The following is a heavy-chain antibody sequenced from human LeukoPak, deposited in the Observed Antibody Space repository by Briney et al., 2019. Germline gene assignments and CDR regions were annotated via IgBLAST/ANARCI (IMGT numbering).Heavy chain of an antibody. J-gene: IGHJ1*01. V-gene: IGHV1-69*04. CDR2: IIPILGIA. CDR3: ARDPYSSGPPLQH. Sequence: SVKVSCKASGGTFSSYAISWVRQAPGQGLEWMGRIIPILGIANYAQKFQGRVTITADKSTSTAYMELSSLRSEDTAVYYCARDPYSSGPPLQHWGQGTLVTVSS. D-gene: IGHD6-19*01. CDR1: GGTFSSYA.